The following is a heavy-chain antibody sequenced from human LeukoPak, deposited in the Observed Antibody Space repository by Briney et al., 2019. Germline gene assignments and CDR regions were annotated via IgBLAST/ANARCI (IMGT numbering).Heavy chain of an antibody. D-gene: IGHD3-22*01. CDR2: ISSSSSYI. V-gene: IGHV3-21*01. Sequence: GGSLRLSCAASGFTFSSYSMNWVRQAPGEGLEWVSSISSSSSYIYYADSVKGRFTISRDNAKNSLYLQMNSLRAEDTAVYYCARAEDYYDSSGYYDYWGQGTLVTVSS. CDR1: GFTFSSYS. J-gene: IGHJ4*02. CDR3: ARAEDYYDSSGYYDY.